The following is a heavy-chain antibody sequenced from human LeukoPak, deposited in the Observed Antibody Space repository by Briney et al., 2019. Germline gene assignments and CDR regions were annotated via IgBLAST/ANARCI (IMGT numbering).Heavy chain of an antibody. J-gene: IGHJ4*02. V-gene: IGHV3-49*04. Sequence: GGSLRLSCTASGFTFGDYAMSWVRQAPGKGLXXXXFIRSKAYGGTTEYAASVKGRFTISRDDSKSIAYLQMNSLKTEDTAVYYCTSGVDLAYCGGDCYSGLWGQGTLVTVSS. CDR3: TSGVDLAYCGGDCYSGL. CDR2: IRSKAYGGTT. CDR1: GFTFGDYA. D-gene: IGHD2-21*02.